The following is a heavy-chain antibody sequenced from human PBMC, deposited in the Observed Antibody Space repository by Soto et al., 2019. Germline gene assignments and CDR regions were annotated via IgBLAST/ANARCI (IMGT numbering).Heavy chain of an antibody. Sequence: EVQLVESGGGLVKPGGSLRLSCAAYGFTFTSYSRNWVRQAPVKGLEWVSSISSSSSYIYYADSVKGRFTISRDNAKNSLYLQMNSLRAEDTAVYYCARVVDYYDPYYYYGMDVWGQGTTVTVSS. J-gene: IGHJ6*02. CDR2: ISSSSSYI. V-gene: IGHV3-21*01. D-gene: IGHD3-22*01. CDR3: ARVVDYYDPYYYYGMDV. CDR1: GFTFTSYS.